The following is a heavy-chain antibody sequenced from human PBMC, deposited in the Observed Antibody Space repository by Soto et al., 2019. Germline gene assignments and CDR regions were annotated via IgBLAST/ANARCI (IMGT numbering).Heavy chain of an antibody. CDR3: ARGQWLGDDFDI. D-gene: IGHD6-19*01. CDR2: IYYSGST. J-gene: IGHJ3*02. CDR1: GGSISSYY. V-gene: IGHV4-59*01. Sequence: SETLSLTCTVSGGSISSYYWSWIRQPPGKGLEWIGYIYYSGSTNYNPSLKSRVTISVDTSKNQFSLKLTSVTTADTAVYYCARGQWLGDDFDIWGQGTMVT.